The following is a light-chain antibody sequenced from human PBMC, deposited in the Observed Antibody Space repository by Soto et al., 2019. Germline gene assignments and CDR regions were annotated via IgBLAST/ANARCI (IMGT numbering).Light chain of an antibody. J-gene: IGLJ1*01. V-gene: IGLV2-14*01. Sequence: QSALTQPASVSGSPGQSITISCTGTSSDVGSYNYVSWYQQHPGKAPKLMISEVSNRPSGVSNRFSGSKSGNTASLTISGVQAEDEADYYCSSYTSSSTYVFGTGTKVTVL. CDR2: EVS. CDR1: SSDVGSYNY. CDR3: SSYTSSSTYV.